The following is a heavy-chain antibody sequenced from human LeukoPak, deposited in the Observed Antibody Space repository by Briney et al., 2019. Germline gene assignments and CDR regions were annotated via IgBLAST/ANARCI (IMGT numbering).Heavy chain of an antibody. CDR3: ARGRADYPIDY. Sequence: SETLSLTCAVYGGSFSGHYWSWIRQPPGKGLEWIGEVNHSGSTKYNPSLKSRVTISADTSKNQFSLRLSSVTAADTAVYYCARGRADYPIDYWGQGTLVTVSS. CDR2: VNHSGST. D-gene: IGHD4-11*01. J-gene: IGHJ4*02. CDR1: GGSFSGHY. V-gene: IGHV4-34*01.